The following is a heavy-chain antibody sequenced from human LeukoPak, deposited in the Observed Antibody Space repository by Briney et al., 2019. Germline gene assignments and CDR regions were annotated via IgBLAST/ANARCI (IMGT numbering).Heavy chain of an antibody. J-gene: IGHJ4*02. Sequence: GESLKISFKGSGYSFTTYWIGWVRPMPGKGLEWMAIIYPGDSDTRYSPSFQGQVTISADKSISTAYLQWSSLKASDTAIYYCARRAHYFDGSGYYGGLDYWGQGTLVTVSS. CDR3: ARRAHYFDGSGYYGGLDY. CDR2: IYPGDSDT. D-gene: IGHD3-22*01. CDR1: GYSFTTYW. V-gene: IGHV5-51*01.